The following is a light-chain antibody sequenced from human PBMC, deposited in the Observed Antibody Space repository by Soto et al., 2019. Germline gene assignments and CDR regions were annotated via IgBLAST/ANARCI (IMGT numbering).Light chain of an antibody. V-gene: IGLV2-14*01. J-gene: IGLJ2*01. CDR2: GVT. CDR1: SSDIGAYNY. CDR3: SSYTTSSTLE. Sequence: QSALTQPASVSGSPGQSITISCTGTSSDIGAYNYVSWYQQHPGKTPKLMIYGVTNRPSGVSNRFSGSKSGSTASLTISGPQGEDEAGYYCSSYTTSSTLEFGGGTKLTVL.